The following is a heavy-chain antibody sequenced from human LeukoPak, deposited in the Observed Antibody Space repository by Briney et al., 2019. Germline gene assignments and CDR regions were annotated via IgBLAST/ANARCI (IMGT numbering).Heavy chain of an antibody. D-gene: IGHD2-8*02. V-gene: IGHV1-8*02. J-gene: IGHJ4*02. CDR1: GGTFSSYA. CDR3: ARGTGGVSHLGN. Sequence: ASVKVSCKASGGTFSSYAISWVRQATGQGLEWMGWMNPNSGNTGYAQKFQGRVTMTRNTSISTAYMELSSLRSEDTAVYYCARGTGGVSHLGNWGQGTLVTVSS. CDR2: MNPNSGNT.